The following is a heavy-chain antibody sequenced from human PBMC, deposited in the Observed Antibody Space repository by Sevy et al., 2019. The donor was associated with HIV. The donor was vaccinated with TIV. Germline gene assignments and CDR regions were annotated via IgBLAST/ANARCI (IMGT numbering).Heavy chain of an antibody. Sequence: GGSLRLSCTACGFISSPYWMHWVRQAPGKGLVWVSRINPDGSITSYADAVKGRFTISRDNAKNTLYLQMNSLRAEDTAVYYCAKAGYYYDSSGYNWFDPWGQGTLVTVSS. J-gene: IGHJ5*02. V-gene: IGHV3-74*01. D-gene: IGHD3-22*01. CDR2: INPDGSIT. CDR1: GFISSPYW. CDR3: AKAGYYYDSSGYNWFDP.